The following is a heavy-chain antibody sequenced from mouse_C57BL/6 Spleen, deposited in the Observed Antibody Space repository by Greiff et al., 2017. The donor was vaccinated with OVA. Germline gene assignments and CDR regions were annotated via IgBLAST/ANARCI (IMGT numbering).Heavy chain of an antibody. CDR2: IYPGGGYT. CDR1: GYTFTNYW. D-gene: IGHD2-4*01. J-gene: IGHJ1*03. CDR3: AREGNYDGYFDV. Sequence: QVQLQQSGAELVRPGTSVKMSCKASGYTFTNYWIGWAKQRPGHGLEWIGDIYPGGGYTNYNEKFKGKATLTADKSSSTAYRQFSSLTSEDSAICYCAREGNYDGYFDVWGTGTTVTVSS. V-gene: IGHV1-63*01.